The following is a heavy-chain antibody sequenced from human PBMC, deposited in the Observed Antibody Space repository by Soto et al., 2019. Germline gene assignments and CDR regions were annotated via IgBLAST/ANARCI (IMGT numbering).Heavy chain of an antibody. V-gene: IGHV3-30*18. CDR2: ISYDGSNK. Sequence: GGSLRLSCAAFGFPFSSYGMHWVRQAPGKGLEWVAVISYDGSNKYYADSVKGRFTISRDNSKNTLYLQMNSLRAEDTAVYYCAKDRFRIAVAAPFDYWGQGT. CDR1: GFPFSSYG. D-gene: IGHD6-19*01. CDR3: AKDRFRIAVAAPFDY. J-gene: IGHJ4*02.